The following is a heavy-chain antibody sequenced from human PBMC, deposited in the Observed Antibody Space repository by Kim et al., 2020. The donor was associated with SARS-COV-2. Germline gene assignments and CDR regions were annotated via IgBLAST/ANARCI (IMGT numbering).Heavy chain of an antibody. CDR3: ARDALYSGYESDH. Sequence: GGSLRLSCAASGFTFSSYEMNWVRQAPGKGLEWVSYISSSGSTIYYADSVKGRFTISRDNAKNSLYLQMNSLRAEDTAVYYCARDALYSGYESDHWGQGTLVTVSS. J-gene: IGHJ4*02. CDR2: ISSSGSTI. V-gene: IGHV3-48*03. CDR1: GFTFSSYE. D-gene: IGHD5-12*01.